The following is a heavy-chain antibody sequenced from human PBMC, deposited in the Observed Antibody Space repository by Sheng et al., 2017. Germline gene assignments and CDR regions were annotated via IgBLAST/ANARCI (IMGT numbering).Heavy chain of an antibody. Sequence: QVQLQQWGAGLLKPSETLSLTCAVYGGSFSGYYWSWIRQPPGKGLEWIGEINHSGSTNYNPSLKSRVTISVDTSKNQFSLKLSSVTAADTAVYYCARGRKQQLVRGRYFDYWGQGTLVTVSS. CDR3: ARGRKQQLVRGRYFDY. CDR1: GGSFSGYY. V-gene: IGHV4-34*01. D-gene: IGHD6-13*01. CDR2: INHSGST. J-gene: IGHJ4*02.